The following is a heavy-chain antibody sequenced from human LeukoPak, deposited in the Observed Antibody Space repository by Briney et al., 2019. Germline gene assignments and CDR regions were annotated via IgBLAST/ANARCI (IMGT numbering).Heavy chain of an antibody. CDR2: INDDGSSF. CDR3: ARVRTNSYGFDY. D-gene: IGHD5-18*01. V-gene: IGHV3-74*03. CDR1: GFTFNFYL. Sequence: GGSLRLSCVGSGFTFNFYLMHWVRQAPGKGLEWVSHINDDGSSFTYADFVKGRFTSSRDNAKNTLYLQMNSLRVEDTAVYYCARVRTNSYGFDYWGQGAQVTVSS. J-gene: IGHJ4*02.